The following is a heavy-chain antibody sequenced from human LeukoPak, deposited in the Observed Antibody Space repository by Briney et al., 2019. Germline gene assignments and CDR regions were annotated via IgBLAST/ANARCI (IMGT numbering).Heavy chain of an antibody. CDR1: GFTFSSYS. J-gene: IGHJ4*02. Sequence: GGSLRLSCAASGFTFSSYSMNWVRQAPGKGLEWVSSISSSSSYINYADSVKGRFTISRDNAKNSLYLQMNSLRAEDTAVYYCAREATYYDFLTDYVYWGQGTLVTVSS. V-gene: IGHV3-21*01. CDR2: ISSSSSYI. CDR3: AREATYYDFLTDYVY. D-gene: IGHD3-9*01.